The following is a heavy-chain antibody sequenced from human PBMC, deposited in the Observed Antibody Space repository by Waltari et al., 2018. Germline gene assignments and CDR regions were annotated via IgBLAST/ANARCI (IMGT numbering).Heavy chain of an antibody. CDR3: ARATPWERIAVAGPFDP. Sequence: EVQLVESGGGLVQPGGSLRLSCAASGFTFSSYWMHWVRQAPGKGLVWVSRINTDGSSTSYADSVKGRFTISRDNAKNTLYLQMNSLRAEDTAVYYCARATPWERIAVAGPFDPWGQGTLVTVSS. V-gene: IGHV3-74*01. J-gene: IGHJ5*02. CDR1: GFTFSSYW. D-gene: IGHD6-19*01. CDR2: INTDGSST.